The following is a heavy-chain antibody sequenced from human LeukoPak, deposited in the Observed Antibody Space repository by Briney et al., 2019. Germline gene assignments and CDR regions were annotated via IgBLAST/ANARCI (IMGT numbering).Heavy chain of an antibody. V-gene: IGHV3-7*01. CDR2: IKQDGSEK. Sequence: GGSLRLSCAASGFTFSSYWMSWVRQAPGKGLEWVANIKQDGSEKYYVDSVKGRFTISRDNAKNSLYLQMNSLRTEDTAVYYCARVPDFWSGYCFDYWGQGTLVTVSS. J-gene: IGHJ4*02. CDR1: GFTFSSYW. CDR3: ARVPDFWSGYCFDY. D-gene: IGHD3-3*01.